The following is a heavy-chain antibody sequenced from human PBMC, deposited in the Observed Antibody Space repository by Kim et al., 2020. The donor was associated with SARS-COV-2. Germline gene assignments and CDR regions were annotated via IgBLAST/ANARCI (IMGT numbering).Heavy chain of an antibody. Sequence: YSQEFKGRVTVTRETAASTAYMELSSLGSEDTAIYCCANQIAGFGGRFDYWGQGSLVTVSS. J-gene: IGHJ4*02. CDR3: ANQIAGFGGRFDY. D-gene: IGHD2-15*01. V-gene: IGHV1-3*01.